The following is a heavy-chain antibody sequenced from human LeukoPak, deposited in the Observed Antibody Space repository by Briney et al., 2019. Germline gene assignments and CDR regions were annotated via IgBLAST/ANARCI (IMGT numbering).Heavy chain of an antibody. J-gene: IGHJ4*02. V-gene: IGHV2-5*02. Sequence: KESGPTLVKPTQTLTLTCTFSGFSLTTTGVGVGWIRQPPGKALEWLALIYWDDDKRYSQSLKSRLTISRDISRNHVALTMTNMDPLDTATYYCAHSGGYCTHSTCYDHFDKWGQGTLVTVSS. D-gene: IGHD2-15*01. CDR1: GFSLTTTGVG. CDR2: IYWDDDK. CDR3: AHSGGYCTHSTCYDHFDK.